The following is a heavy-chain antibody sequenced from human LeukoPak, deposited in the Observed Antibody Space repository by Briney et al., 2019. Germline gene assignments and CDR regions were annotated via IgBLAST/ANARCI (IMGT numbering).Heavy chain of an antibody. D-gene: IGHD6-19*01. J-gene: IGHJ4*02. CDR2: ISYDGSNR. Sequence: GGSLRLSCAASGFTVSSNYMSWVRQAPGKGLEWVAVISYDGSNRYYADSVKGRFTISRDNSKNTLYLQMNSLRAEDTAVYYCAESISGWYGNFDYWGQGTLVTVSS. CDR3: AESISGWYGNFDY. CDR1: GFTVSSNY. V-gene: IGHV3-30-3*01.